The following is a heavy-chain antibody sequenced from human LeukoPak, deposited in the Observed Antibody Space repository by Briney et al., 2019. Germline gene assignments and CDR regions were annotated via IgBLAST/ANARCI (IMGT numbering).Heavy chain of an antibody. CDR3: ARSSRGIPWDF. D-gene: IGHD1-26*01. J-gene: IGHJ4*02. Sequence: GGSLRLSCAASGFTFSSYSMNWVRQAPGKGLEWVSSISSSSSYIYYADSVKGRFTISRDNAKNSLYLQMSSLRAEDTAVYYCARSSRGIPWDFRGQGTLVTVSS. CDR2: ISSSSSYI. CDR1: GFTFSSYS. V-gene: IGHV3-21*01.